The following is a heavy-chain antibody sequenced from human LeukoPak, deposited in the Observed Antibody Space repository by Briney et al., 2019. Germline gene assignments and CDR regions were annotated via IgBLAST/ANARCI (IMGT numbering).Heavy chain of an antibody. Sequence: ASVKVSCKASGGTFSSYAVICVRRAPGQGLEWMGGIIPIFGTANYAQKFQGRVTITADESTSTAYMELSSLRSEDTAVYYCASVRFGESLNWFDPWGQGTLVTVSS. CDR2: IIPIFGTA. CDR1: GGTFSSYA. J-gene: IGHJ5*02. D-gene: IGHD3-10*01. V-gene: IGHV1-69*13. CDR3: ASVRFGESLNWFDP.